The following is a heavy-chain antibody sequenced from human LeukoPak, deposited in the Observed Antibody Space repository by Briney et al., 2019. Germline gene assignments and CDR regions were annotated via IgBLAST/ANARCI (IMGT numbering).Heavy chain of an antibody. CDR3: ARSPYVWGSYRPYYFDY. V-gene: IGHV3-48*03. Sequence: GGSLRLSCAASGFTFSSYEMNWVRQAPGKGLEWVSYISSSGSTIYYADSVKGRFTISRDNAKNSLYLQMNSLRAEDTAVYYCARSPYVWGSYRPYYFDYWGQGTLVTVSS. CDR2: ISSSGSTI. CDR1: GFTFSSYE. D-gene: IGHD3-16*02. J-gene: IGHJ4*02.